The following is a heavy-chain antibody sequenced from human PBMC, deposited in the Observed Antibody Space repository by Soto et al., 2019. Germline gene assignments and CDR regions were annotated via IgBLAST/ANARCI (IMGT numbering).Heavy chain of an antibody. CDR2: IWYDGSNK. J-gene: IGHJ4*02. Sequence: RGSLRLSCAASVFTFSSYCMHWVRQAPGKGLECVSVIWYDGSNKYDADSVKGRFTISRDNSKTTLYLQMNSLRAEDTAVYYCARGGQQLGPSYWGQGTLVTLSS. D-gene: IGHD6-13*01. V-gene: IGHV3-33*01. CDR3: ARGGQQLGPSY. CDR1: VFTFSSYC.